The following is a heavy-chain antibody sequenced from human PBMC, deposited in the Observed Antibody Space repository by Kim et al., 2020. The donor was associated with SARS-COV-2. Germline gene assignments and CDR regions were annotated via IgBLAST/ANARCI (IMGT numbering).Heavy chain of an antibody. J-gene: IGHJ6*02. CDR2: IYHSGST. V-gene: IGHV4-4*02. Sequence: SETLSLTCAVSCGSISNSNWWSWVRQPPGKGLEWIGEIYHSGSTNYNPSLKSRVTIFLDKSKNQCSLKLISVTAADTAVYYCARTPDYYYGMDVWGQGTTVTVSS. CDR1: CGSISNSNW. CDR3: ARTPDYYYGMDV.